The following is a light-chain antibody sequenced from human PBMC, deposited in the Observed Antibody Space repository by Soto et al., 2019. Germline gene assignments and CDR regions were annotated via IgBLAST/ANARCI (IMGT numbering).Light chain of an antibody. CDR1: QSVSSN. J-gene: IGKJ2*01. Sequence: EIVMTQSPATLSVSPGERATLSCRASQSVSSNLAWYQQKPGQAPRLLIDGASTRATGIPARLSGSGSGTEFSLTISSLQSEDCAVYYCQQYNNWPVYTFGQGTKLEIK. CDR2: GAS. CDR3: QQYNNWPVYT. V-gene: IGKV3-15*01.